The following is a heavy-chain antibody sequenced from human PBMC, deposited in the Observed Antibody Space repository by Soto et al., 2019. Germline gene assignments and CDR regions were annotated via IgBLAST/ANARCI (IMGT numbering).Heavy chain of an antibody. J-gene: IGHJ4*02. D-gene: IGHD6-19*01. CDR2: VSHDGRNT. CDR1: GFTFSDYA. V-gene: IGHV3-30*18. Sequence: VQLVESGGGVVQPGRSLRLSCAASGFTFSDYAMHWVRQAPGKGLEWVAVVSHDGRNTHYADSVKGRFTISRDSSKNTVSLEMASLRAEDTVVYYCAKGGRQWLVTSDFNYWGQGALVTVSS. CDR3: AKGGRQWLVTSDFNY.